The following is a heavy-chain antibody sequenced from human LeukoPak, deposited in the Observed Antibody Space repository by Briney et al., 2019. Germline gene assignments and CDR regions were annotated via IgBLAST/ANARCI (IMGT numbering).Heavy chain of an antibody. D-gene: IGHD6-19*01. Sequence: GGSLRLSCAASGFTFSSYAMSWVRQAPGKGLEWVSAISGSGGSTYYADSVKGRFTISRDDSKNTLYLQLNSLRAEDTAVYYCVKSPYSSAWLHYYWGQGTLVTVSS. CDR2: ISGSGGST. J-gene: IGHJ4*02. CDR1: GFTFSSYA. V-gene: IGHV3-23*01. CDR3: VKSPYSSAWLHYY.